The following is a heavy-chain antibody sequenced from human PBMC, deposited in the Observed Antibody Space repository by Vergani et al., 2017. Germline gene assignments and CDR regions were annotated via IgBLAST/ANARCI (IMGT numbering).Heavy chain of an antibody. D-gene: IGHD2-2*01. CDR3: AREPEDCSSTSCHDY. J-gene: IGHJ4*02. CDR2: INPNSGGT. V-gene: IGHV1-2*02. CDR1: GYTFTGYY. Sequence: QVQLVQSGAEVKKPGASVKVSCKASGYTFTGYYMHWVRQAPGQGLEWMGWINPNSGGTNYAQKFQGRVTMTRDKSISTAYMELSRLRSDDTAVYYCAREPEDCSSTSCHDYWGQGTLVTVSS.